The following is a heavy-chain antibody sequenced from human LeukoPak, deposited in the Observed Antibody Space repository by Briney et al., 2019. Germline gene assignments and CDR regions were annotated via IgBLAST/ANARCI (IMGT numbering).Heavy chain of an antibody. CDR3: ARDYADYVGYFFFDY. CDR2: ISGGGETT. V-gene: IGHV3-23*01. D-gene: IGHD4-17*01. Sequence: PGGSLRHSCAASGFTFNNYAMNWVRQAPGKGLEWVSSISGGGETTYYADSAKGRFTISRDNSQNTLYLQMNSLRAEDTAVYYCARDYADYVGYFFFDYWGQGTLVTVS. CDR1: GFTFNNYA. J-gene: IGHJ4*02.